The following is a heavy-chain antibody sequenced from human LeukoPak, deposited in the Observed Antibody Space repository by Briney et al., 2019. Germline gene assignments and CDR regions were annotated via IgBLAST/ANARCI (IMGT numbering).Heavy chain of an antibody. CDR3: ARDTYYYDSSGSHWFDP. V-gene: IGHV4-38-2*02. D-gene: IGHD3-22*01. CDR1: GYSISSGYY. Sequence: PSETLSLTCTVSGYSISSGYYRGWIRQPPGKGLEWIGRIYTSGSTNYNPSLKSRVTMSVDTSKNQFSLKLSSVTAADTAVYYCARDTYYYDSSGSHWFDPWGQGSLVTVSS. CDR2: IYTSGST. J-gene: IGHJ5*02.